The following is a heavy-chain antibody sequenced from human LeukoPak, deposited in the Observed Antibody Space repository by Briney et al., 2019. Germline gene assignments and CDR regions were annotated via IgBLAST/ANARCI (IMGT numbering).Heavy chain of an antibody. CDR3: ARGDSSSWYSEYYFDY. D-gene: IGHD6-13*01. V-gene: IGHV1-69*13. Sequence: SVKVSCKASGGTFSSYAISWVRQAPGQGLEWMGGIIPIFGTANYAQKFQGRVTITADESTSTAYMELSSLRSDDTAVYYCARGDSSSWYSEYYFDYWGQGTLVTVSS. CDR1: GGTFSSYA. CDR2: IIPIFGTA. J-gene: IGHJ4*02.